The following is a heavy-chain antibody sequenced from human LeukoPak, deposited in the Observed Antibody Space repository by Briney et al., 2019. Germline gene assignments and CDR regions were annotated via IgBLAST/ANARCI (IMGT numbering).Heavy chain of an antibody. CDR3: ARDPRRNYYGSGSYPHYYMDV. J-gene: IGHJ6*03. Sequence: ASVKVSCKASGGTFSSYAISWVRQAPGQGLEWMGGIIPIFGTANYAQKFQGRVTITADESTSTAYMELSSLRSEDTAVYYCARDPRRNYYGSGSYPHYYMDVWGKGTTVTVSS. CDR2: IIPIFGTA. CDR1: GGTFSSYA. V-gene: IGHV1-69*01. D-gene: IGHD3-10*01.